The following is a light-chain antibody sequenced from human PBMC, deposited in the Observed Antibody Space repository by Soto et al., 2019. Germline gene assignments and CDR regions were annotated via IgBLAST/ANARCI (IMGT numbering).Light chain of an antibody. J-gene: IGKJ5*01. CDR2: GAS. CDR3: QQYGKLPIT. Sequence: EIVLTQSPGTLSLSPGERATLSCRASQSVTSSYLTWYQQKPGQAPRLLIYGASTRAAGIPDRFSGSGSGTDFTLTISSLEHEDFDVYYCQQYGKLPITLGQGTRLEIK. V-gene: IGKV3-20*01. CDR1: QSVTSSY.